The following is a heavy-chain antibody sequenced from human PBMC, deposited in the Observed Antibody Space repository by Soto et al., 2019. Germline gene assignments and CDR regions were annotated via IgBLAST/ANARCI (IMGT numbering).Heavy chain of an antibody. J-gene: IGHJ6*02. V-gene: IGHV1-2*04. CDR1: GYTFTGYY. D-gene: IGHD6-13*01. Sequence: ASVKVSCKASGYTFTGYYMHWVRQAPGQGLEWMGWINPNSGGTNYAQKFQGWVTMTRDTSISTAYMELSRLRSDDTAVYYCAVGGQLGSSSWYRYYYYGMDVRAQRTTVTVSS. CDR3: AVGGQLGSSSWYRYYYYGMDV. CDR2: INPNSGGT.